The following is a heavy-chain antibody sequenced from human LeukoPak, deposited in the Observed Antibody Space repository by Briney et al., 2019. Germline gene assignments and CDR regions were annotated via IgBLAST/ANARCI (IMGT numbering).Heavy chain of an antibody. CDR3: ARDKKMASPYYFDC. Sequence: ASVRVCYTPSVYTFTPYYIPSVRQAPGQRLEWMAWINPNSGGTNFAQKFQGRLTMPWDTSISTAYMELSRLRSDDTAVYYCARDKKMASPYYFDCWGQGALVTVSS. J-gene: IGHJ4*02. V-gene: IGHV1-2*02. CDR2: INPNSGGT. D-gene: IGHD5-24*01. CDR1: VYTFTPYY.